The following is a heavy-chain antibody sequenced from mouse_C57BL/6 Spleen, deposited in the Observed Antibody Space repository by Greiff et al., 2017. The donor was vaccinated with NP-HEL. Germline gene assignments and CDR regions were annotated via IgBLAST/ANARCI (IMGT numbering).Heavy chain of an antibody. CDR2: IYPGDGDT. J-gene: IGHJ3*01. CDR3: ARGDYSNLFAY. Sequence: QVQLKESGAELVKPGASVKISCKASGYAFSSYWMNWVKQRPGKGLEWIGQIYPGDGDTNYNGKFKGKATLTADKSSSTAYMQLSSLTSEDSAVYLCARGDYSNLFAYWGQGTLVTVSA. CDR1: GYAFSSYW. D-gene: IGHD2-5*01. V-gene: IGHV1-80*01.